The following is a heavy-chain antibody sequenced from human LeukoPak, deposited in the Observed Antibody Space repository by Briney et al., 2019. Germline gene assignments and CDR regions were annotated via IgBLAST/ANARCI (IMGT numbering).Heavy chain of an antibody. J-gene: IGHJ4*02. V-gene: IGHV1-2*02. CDR3: ARGISTTTSGTDY. D-gene: IGHD1-1*01. CDR2: INPNSGDT. Sequence: ASVKVSCKASGYTFTGNYIHWVRQAPGQGLEWLGWINPNSGDTNYAQKFRGRVTMTAEMSISTAYMELSSLTSDDRAVYFCARGISTTTSGTDYWGQGTLVSVPS. CDR1: GYTFTGNY.